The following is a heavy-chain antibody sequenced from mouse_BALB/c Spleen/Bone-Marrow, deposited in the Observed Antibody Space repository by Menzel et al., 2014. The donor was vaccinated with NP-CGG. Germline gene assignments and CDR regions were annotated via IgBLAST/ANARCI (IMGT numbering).Heavy chain of an antibody. Sequence: EVKLVESGGGLVQPKGSLKLSCAASGFTFNTYAMNWVRQAPGKGLEWVARIRSKSNNYATYYADSVKDRFTISRDDSQNMLYPQMNNLKTEDTAMYYCVGHGYFGNYYYALDYWGQGTSVTVSS. V-gene: IGHV10-1*02. CDR1: GFTFNTYA. CDR3: VGHGYFGNYYYALDY. CDR2: IRSKSNNYAT. J-gene: IGHJ4*01. D-gene: IGHD2-1*01.